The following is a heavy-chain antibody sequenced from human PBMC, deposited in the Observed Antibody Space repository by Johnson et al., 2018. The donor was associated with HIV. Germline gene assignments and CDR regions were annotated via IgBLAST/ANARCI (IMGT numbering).Heavy chain of an antibody. Sequence: QVLLLESGGGVVQPGRSLRLSCAASGFTFSSYAMHWVRQAPGKGLEWVAVISYDGGDKYYADSVKGRFTISRDNSKSTLYLQMNSLRPEDTAVYYCAKERRAPRAFDIWGQGTMVTVSS. CDR3: AKERRAPRAFDI. J-gene: IGHJ3*02. V-gene: IGHV3-30*18. CDR1: GFTFSSYA. CDR2: ISYDGGDK.